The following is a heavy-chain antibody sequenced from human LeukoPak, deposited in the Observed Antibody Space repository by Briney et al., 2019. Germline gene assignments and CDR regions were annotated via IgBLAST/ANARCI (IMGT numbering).Heavy chain of an antibody. CDR1: GFTFNSYN. D-gene: IGHD6-6*01. V-gene: IGHV3-48*04. CDR2: ISSSSSTI. J-gene: IGHJ4*02. Sequence: GGSLRLSCAASGFTFNSYNMNWVRQAPGKGLEWVSYISSSSSTIYYADSVKGRFTISRDNAKNSLYLQMNSLRAEDTAVYYCARDGGIAARFPPDYWGQGTLVTVSS. CDR3: ARDGGIAARFPPDY.